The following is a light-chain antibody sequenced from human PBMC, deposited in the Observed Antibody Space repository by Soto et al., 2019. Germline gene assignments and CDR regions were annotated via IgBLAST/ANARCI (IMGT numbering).Light chain of an antibody. V-gene: IGKV1-5*01. CDR2: DAS. CDR1: QSVSNW. Sequence: DIQMTQSPSTLSASVGDRVTITCRASQSVSNWLAWYQQKPGKAPKLLIYDASSLGTGVPSRFSGSGSGTEFTLTITSLQPEDSATYYCQQYTSYFPRLTFSPGTKLEIK. J-gene: IGKJ2*01. CDR3: QQYTSYFPRLT.